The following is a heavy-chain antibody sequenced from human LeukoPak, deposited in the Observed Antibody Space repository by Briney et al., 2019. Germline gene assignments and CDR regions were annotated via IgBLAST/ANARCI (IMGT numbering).Heavy chain of an antibody. Sequence: GGSLRLSCAGSGFGLGSYNMYWIRQAPGKGLEWVTLISFNGNDKKYADSVKGRFSVSRDNSRNTVFLQMNSLRPEDTGLYYCARVYGSEIDYWGQGTQVIVSS. CDR1: GFGLGSYN. V-gene: IGHV3-30*04. D-gene: IGHD3-10*01. CDR3: ARVYGSEIDY. CDR2: ISFNGNDK. J-gene: IGHJ4*02.